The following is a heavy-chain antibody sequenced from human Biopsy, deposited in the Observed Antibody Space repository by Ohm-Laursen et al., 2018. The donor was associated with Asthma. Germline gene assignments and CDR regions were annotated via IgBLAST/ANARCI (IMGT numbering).Heavy chain of an antibody. V-gene: IGHV3-30-3*01. D-gene: IGHD6-19*01. CDR1: GFTFSSYA. CDR2: ISYDGSNK. CDR3: AREGIAVAHFDY. J-gene: IGHJ4*02. Sequence: SSLRLSCAAPGFTFSSYAMHWVRQAPGKGLEWVAVISYDGSNKYYADSVKGRFTISRDNSKNTLYLQMNSLRAEDTAVYYCAREGIAVAHFDYWGQGTLVTVSS.